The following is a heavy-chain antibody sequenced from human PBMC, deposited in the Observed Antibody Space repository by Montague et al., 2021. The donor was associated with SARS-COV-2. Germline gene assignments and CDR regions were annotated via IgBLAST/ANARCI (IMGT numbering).Heavy chain of an antibody. V-gene: IGHV4-59*01. CDR1: GGSIYSYY. D-gene: IGHD3-10*01. Sequence: SETLSLTCTVSGGSIYSYYWSWVRQPPGKGLEWIGYISDSGSTNYSPSLKGRVTMSVDTSKNQMSLKLTSVTAADTAVYYCARGCLSYFGAGSHCYGMDVWGQGTTVTVSS. J-gene: IGHJ6*02. CDR3: ARGCLSYFGAGSHCYGMDV. CDR2: ISDSGST.